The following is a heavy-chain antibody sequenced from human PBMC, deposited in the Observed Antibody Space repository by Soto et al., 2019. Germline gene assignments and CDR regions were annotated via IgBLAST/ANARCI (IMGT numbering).Heavy chain of an antibody. V-gene: IGHV2-26*01. J-gene: IGHJ4*02. CDR1: GFSLSNARMG. CDR2: IFSNDEK. Sequence: SGPTLVNPTQTLTLTCTVSGFSLSNARMGVSWIRQPPGKALEWLAHIFSNDEKSYSTSLKSRLTISKDTSKNQVVLTMTNMDPVDTATYYCARTWDYYGSGSHSFDYWGQGTLVTVSS. D-gene: IGHD3-10*01. CDR3: ARTWDYYGSGSHSFDY.